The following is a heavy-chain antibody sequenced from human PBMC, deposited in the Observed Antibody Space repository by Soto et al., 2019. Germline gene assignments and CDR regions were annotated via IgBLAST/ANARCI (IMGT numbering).Heavy chain of an antibody. D-gene: IGHD6-13*01. CDR3: ARGAMYSSSWYYYYYMDV. J-gene: IGHJ6*03. V-gene: IGHV4-34*01. CDR2: INHSGST. CDR1: GGSFSGYY. Sequence: SETLSLTCAVYGGSFSGYYWSWIRQPPGKGLEWIGEINHSGSTNYNPSLKSRVTISVDTSKNQFSLKLSSVTAADTAVYYCARGAMYSSSWYYYYYMDVWGKGTTVTVSS.